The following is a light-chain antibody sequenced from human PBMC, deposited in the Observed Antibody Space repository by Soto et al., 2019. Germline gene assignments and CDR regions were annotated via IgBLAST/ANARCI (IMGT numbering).Light chain of an antibody. CDR1: QSVSSN. Sequence: EIVMTQSPVTLSVSPGERATLSCRASQSVSSNVAWYQQRPGQAPRLLIYATSTRATGIPARFSGSGSGTEFTLTISSLQSEDFVVYYCQQYNQWPLFTFGPGTKVDMK. CDR3: QQYNQWPLFT. CDR2: ATS. V-gene: IGKV3-15*01. J-gene: IGKJ3*01.